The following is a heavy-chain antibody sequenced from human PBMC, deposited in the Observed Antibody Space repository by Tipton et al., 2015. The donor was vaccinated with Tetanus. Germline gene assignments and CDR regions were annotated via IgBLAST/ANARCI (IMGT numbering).Heavy chain of an antibody. J-gene: IGHJ3*02. V-gene: IGHV4-39*01. CDR3: ARSGGRRYAFDI. CDR1: GGSMTSGSYY. Sequence: GLVKPSETLSLTCTVSGGSMTSGSYYWGWIRQPPGKGLEWIGSIYNGGGTHYNPSLKSRVTISVDTSNNQFSLRVSSATAADTAVYYCARSGGRRYAFDIWGQGTMVTVSS. D-gene: IGHD3-16*01. CDR2: IYNGGGT.